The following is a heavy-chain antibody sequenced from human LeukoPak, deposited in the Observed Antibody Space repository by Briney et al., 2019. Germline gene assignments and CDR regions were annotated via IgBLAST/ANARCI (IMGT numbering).Heavy chain of an antibody. CDR3: ARVKGGATSRYYYYYMDV. CDR1: GYTFTGYY. CDR2: INPNSGGT. V-gene: IGHV1-2*02. D-gene: IGHD1-26*01. J-gene: IGHJ6*03. Sequence: ASVKVSCKASGYTFTGYYMHWVRQAPGQGLEWMGWINPNSGGTNYAQKLQGRVTMTTDTSTSTAYMELRSLRSDDTAVYYCARVKGGATSRYYYYYMDVWGKGTTVTVSS.